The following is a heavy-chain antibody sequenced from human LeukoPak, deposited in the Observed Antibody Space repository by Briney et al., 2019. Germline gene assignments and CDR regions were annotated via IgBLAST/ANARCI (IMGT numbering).Heavy chain of an antibody. CDR3: ARDDSSGYYYEPFDY. V-gene: IGHV1-2*02. Sequence: ASVKVSCKASGYTFTGYYMHWVRQAPGQGLEWMGWINPNSGGTNYAQKLQGRVTMTTDTSTSTAYMELRSLRSDDTAVYYCARDDSSGYYYEPFDYWGQGTLVTVSS. J-gene: IGHJ4*02. CDR2: INPNSGGT. CDR1: GYTFTGYY. D-gene: IGHD3-22*01.